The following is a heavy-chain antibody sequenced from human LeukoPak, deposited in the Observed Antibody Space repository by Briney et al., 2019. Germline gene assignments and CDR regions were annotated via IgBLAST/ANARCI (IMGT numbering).Heavy chain of an antibody. Sequence: ASVKVSCKASGYTFTSYQMHWVRQAPGQGLEWMGIINPSGGSTSRAQKFQGRVTMTRDTSTSTVYMELSSLTSDDTAVYYCVRAYSGYDFGVFGIWGQGTMVTVSS. J-gene: IGHJ3*02. CDR2: INPSGGST. V-gene: IGHV1-46*01. CDR1: GYTFTSYQ. D-gene: IGHD5-12*01. CDR3: VRAYSGYDFGVFGI.